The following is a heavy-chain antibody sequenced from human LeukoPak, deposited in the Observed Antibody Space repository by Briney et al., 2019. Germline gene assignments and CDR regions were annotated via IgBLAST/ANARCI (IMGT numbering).Heavy chain of an antibody. CDR2: ISSSSSYI. CDR3: AREGPRSGAFDI. D-gene: IGHD3-10*01. CDR1: GFTFSSYS. J-gene: IGHJ3*02. Sequence: GGSLRLSCAASGFTFSSYSMNWVRQAPGKGLEWVSSISSSSSYIYYADSVKGRFTISRDNAKNSLYLQMNSLRAEDTAVYYCAREGPRSGAFDIWGQGTMFTVSS. V-gene: IGHV3-21*01.